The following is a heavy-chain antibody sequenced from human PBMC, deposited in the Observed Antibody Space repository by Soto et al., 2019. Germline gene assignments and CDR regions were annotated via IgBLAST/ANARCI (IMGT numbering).Heavy chain of an antibody. CDR2: IIPIFGTA. D-gene: IGHD3-10*01. CDR3: ARGRLSGNWFDP. V-gene: IGHV1-69*06. CDR1: GGTFSSYA. J-gene: IGHJ5*02. Sequence: SVKVSCKASGGTFSSYATSWVRQAPGQGLEWMGGIIPIFGTANYAQKFQGRVTITADKSTSTAYMELSSLRSEDTAVYYCARGRLSGNWFDPWGEGTLVTVSS.